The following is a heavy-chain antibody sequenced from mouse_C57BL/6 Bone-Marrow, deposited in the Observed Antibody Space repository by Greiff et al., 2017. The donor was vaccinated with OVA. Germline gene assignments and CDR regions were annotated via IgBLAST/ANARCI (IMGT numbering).Heavy chain of an antibody. CDR2: IDPSDSYT. Sequence: VQLQQSGAELVMPGASVKLSCKASGYTFTSYWMHWVKQRPGQGLEWIGEIDPSDSYTNYNQKFKGKSTLTVDKSSSTAYMQLSSLTSEDSAVYYCARRDDGYYFYYFDYWGQGTTLTVSS. D-gene: IGHD2-3*01. J-gene: IGHJ2*01. CDR1: GYTFTSYW. CDR3: ARRDDGYYFYYFDY. V-gene: IGHV1-69*01.